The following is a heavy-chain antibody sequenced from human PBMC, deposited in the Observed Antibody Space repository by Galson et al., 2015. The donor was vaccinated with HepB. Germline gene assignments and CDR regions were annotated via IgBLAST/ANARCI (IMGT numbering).Heavy chain of an antibody. CDR1: GFTFSSYW. CDR3: TTAPAAAGNGNDY. V-gene: IGHV3-15*01. J-gene: IGHJ4*02. D-gene: IGHD6-13*01. Sequence: SLRLSCAASGFTFSSYWMSWVRQAPGKGLEWVGRIKSKTDGGTTDYAAPVKGRFTISRDDSKNTLYLQMNSLKTEDTAVYYCTTAPAAAGNGNDYWGQGTLVTVSS. CDR2: IKSKTDGGTT.